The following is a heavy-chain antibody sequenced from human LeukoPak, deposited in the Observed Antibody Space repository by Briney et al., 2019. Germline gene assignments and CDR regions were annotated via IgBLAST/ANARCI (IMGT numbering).Heavy chain of an antibody. CDR1: GFTLSDYW. Sequence: PGGSLRLSCAASGFTLSDYWMNWVRQAPGKGPVWVSHISPDGRNIAYADSVKGRFTISRDSAKNTLYLQMNSLRVGDTAVYYCARDGGGTTPYDCWGQGTLVTVSS. V-gene: IGHV3-74*01. CDR2: ISPDGRNI. CDR3: ARDGGGTTPYDC. D-gene: IGHD1-7*01. J-gene: IGHJ4*02.